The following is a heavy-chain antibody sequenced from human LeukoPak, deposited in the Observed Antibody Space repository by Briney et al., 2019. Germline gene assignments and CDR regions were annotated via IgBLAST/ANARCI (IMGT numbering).Heavy chain of an antibody. CDR1: GYTFTDYY. D-gene: IGHD1-26*01. Sequence: ASVTVSCKASGYTFTDYYIHWVRQAPGQGLQWMAWINPDNGGTNYAQKFQGRVTLTTDTSISTAYMELSGLSSDDTAVFYCARWLMRATTRDAFDIWGQGTLVTVSS. CDR2: INPDNGGT. V-gene: IGHV1-2*02. CDR3: ARWLMRATTRDAFDI. J-gene: IGHJ3*02.